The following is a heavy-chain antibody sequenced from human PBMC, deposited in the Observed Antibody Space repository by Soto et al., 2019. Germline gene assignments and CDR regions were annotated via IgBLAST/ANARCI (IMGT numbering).Heavy chain of an antibody. V-gene: IGHV3-30-3*01. CDR3: ARDLVGGGSCSD. CDR1: GFTFSSYA. J-gene: IGHJ6*02. CDR2: ISYDGSNK. Sequence: QVQLVESGGGVVQPGRSLRLSCAASGFTFSSYAMHWVRQAPGKGLEWVAVISYDGSNKYYADSVKGRFTISRDNSKNTLYLQMNSLRAEDTAVYYCARDLVGGGSCSDWGQGTTVTVSS. D-gene: IGHD2-15*01.